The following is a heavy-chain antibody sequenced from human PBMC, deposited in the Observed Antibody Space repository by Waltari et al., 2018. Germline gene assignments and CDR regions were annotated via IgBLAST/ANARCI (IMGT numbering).Heavy chain of an antibody. Sequence: EVQLVESGGGLVQPGGSLRLSCAASGFTFSIYAMSWVRQAPGKGLEWVSGSSGNGGTTYYADSVKGRFTISRDNSKNTLNLQMNSLRAEDTAVYYCANDVRDFWSPYYFQYWGRGTLVTVSS. CDR3: ANDVRDFWSPYYFQY. CDR2: SSGNGGTT. J-gene: IGHJ4*02. D-gene: IGHD3-3*01. V-gene: IGHV3-23*04. CDR1: GFTFSIYA.